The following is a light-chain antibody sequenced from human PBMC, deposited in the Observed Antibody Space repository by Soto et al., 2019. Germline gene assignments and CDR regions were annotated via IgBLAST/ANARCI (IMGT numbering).Light chain of an antibody. CDR3: QNYNSAPFT. Sequence: DIPMTQSPSSLSASVGDRVTITCRASQGIGNYLAWYQQKPGKVPKLLIYTASTLQSGVPSRFSGSGSGADFTLTISSLQPEDVATYYCQNYNSAPFTFGPGTKVDIK. CDR1: QGIGNY. J-gene: IGKJ3*01. CDR2: TAS. V-gene: IGKV1-27*01.